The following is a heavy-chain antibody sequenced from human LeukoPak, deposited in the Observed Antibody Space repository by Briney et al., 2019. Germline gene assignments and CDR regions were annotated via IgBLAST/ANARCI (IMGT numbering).Heavy chain of an antibody. CDR1: GYTFTGYY. V-gene: IGHV1-2*02. CDR2: INPNSGGT. D-gene: IGHD2-15*01. Sequence: GASVKVSCKASGYTFTGYYMHWVRQAPGQGLEWMGWINPNSGGTNYAQKFQGRVTMTRDTSISTAYMELRSLRSDDTAVYYCARDALGYCSGGSCLLPFDYWGQGTLVTVSS. J-gene: IGHJ4*02. CDR3: ARDALGYCSGGSCLLPFDY.